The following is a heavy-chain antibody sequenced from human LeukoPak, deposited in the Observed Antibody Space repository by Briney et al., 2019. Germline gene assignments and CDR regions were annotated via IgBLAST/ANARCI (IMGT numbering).Heavy chain of an antibody. V-gene: IGHV4-59*01. J-gene: IGHJ4*02. CDR2: IYYSGST. D-gene: IGHD3-22*01. Sequence: PSETLSLTCTVSGGSISTYFWSWIWQPPGKGLEWIGYIYYSGSTNYNPSLKSRVTISVDTSKNQFSLKLSSVTAADTAVYYCARVPHSSGYFDYWGQGTLVTVSS. CDR1: GGSISTYF. CDR3: ARVPHSSGYFDY.